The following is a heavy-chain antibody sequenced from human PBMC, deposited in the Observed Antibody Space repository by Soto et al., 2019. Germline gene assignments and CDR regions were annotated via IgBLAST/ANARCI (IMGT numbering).Heavy chain of an antibody. Sequence: QVQLVQSGAEVKKPGASVKVSCKASGYTFTGYYMHWVRQAPGQGLEWMGWINPNSGGTNYAQKFQGWVTMTRDTSISTAYMELSRLRSDDTAVYYCARDRGKGDYRVWYFDLWGRGTLVTVSS. CDR2: INPNSGGT. D-gene: IGHD4-17*01. V-gene: IGHV1-2*04. CDR1: GYTFTGYY. CDR3: ARDRGKGDYRVWYFDL. J-gene: IGHJ2*01.